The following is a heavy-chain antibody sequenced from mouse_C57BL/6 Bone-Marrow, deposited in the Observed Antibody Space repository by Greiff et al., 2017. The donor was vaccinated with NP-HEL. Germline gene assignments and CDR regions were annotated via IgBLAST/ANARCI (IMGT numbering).Heavy chain of an antibody. CDR3: ARPLYSNLFAY. CDR2: IYPGDGDT. Sequence: VQLQQSGPELVKPGASVKISCKASGYAFSSSWMNWVKQRPGKGLEWIGRIYPGDGDTNYNGKFTGKATLTADKSSSTAYMQLSSLTSEDSVVYFCARPLYSNLFAYWGQGTLVTVSA. J-gene: IGHJ3*01. V-gene: IGHV1-82*01. D-gene: IGHD2-5*01. CDR1: GYAFSSSW.